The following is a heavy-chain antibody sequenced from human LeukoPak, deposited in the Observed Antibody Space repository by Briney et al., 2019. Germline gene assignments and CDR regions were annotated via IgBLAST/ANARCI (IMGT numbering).Heavy chain of an antibody. V-gene: IGHV4-34*01. CDR3: ARGRKTGDIVVVVAAIRAGWFDP. J-gene: IGHJ5*02. CDR2: INHSGST. CDR1: GGSFSGYY. Sequence: SETLSLTCAVYGGSFSGYYWSWIRQPPGKGLEWIGEINHSGSTNYNPSPKSRVTISVDTSKNQFSLKLSSVTAADTAVYYCARGRKTGDIVVVVAAIRAGWFDPWGQGTLVTVSS. D-gene: IGHD2-15*01.